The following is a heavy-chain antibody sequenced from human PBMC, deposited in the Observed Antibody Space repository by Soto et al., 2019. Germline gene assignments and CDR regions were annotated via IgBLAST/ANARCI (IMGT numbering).Heavy chain of an antibody. CDR2: IYTTRSP. D-gene: IGHD4-17*01. CDR1: GDSVSKYY. J-gene: IGHJ5*02. V-gene: IGHV4-4*07. Sequence: QVQLQESGPGLVKPSETLSLTCTVSGDSVSKYYWNWIRQPAGKGLEWIGRIYTTRSPNYNPSLKSRVTMSVDTSKNHFSLKLNLRSVTAADTAVYYCARSPAYGDYANLDTWGQGTLVTVSS. CDR3: ARSPAYGDYANLDT.